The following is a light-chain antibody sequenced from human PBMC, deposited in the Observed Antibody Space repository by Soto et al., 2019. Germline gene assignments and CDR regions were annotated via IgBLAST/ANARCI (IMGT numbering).Light chain of an antibody. V-gene: IGKV3-15*01. CDR2: GAS. CDR1: QSVRRSY. Sequence: EIVLTQSPRTLFLLHSERATXXCRASQSVRRSYLAWYQQKPGQAPRLLIYGASARATCIRARFSGSGSGTEFTLTISSLQSKDFAVYCCQQYNNLRPVTFTEGTNVDIK. J-gene: IGKJ1*01. CDR3: QQYNNLRPVT.